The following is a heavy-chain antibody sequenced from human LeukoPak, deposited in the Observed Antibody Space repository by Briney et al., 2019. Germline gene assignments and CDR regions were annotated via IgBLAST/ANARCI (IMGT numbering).Heavy chain of an antibody. D-gene: IGHD3-22*01. J-gene: IGHJ4*02. Sequence: GGSLRLSCAASGFTFGDYAMHWVRQAPGKGLEWVSGISWDSGSVDSADSVKGRFTISRDNARNSLYLQMNSLRAEDTALYYCAKGNSYDSSGLPFDYWGQGTLVTVPS. CDR3: AKGNSYDSSGLPFDY. V-gene: IGHV3-9*01. CDR1: GFTFGDYA. CDR2: ISWDSGSV.